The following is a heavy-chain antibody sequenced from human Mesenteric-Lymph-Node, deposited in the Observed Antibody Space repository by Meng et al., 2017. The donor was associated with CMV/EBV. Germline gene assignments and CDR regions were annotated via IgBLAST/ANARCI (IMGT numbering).Heavy chain of an antibody. V-gene: IGHV1-18*01. Sequence: ASVKVSCKASGYTFTSYGISWVRQAPGQGLEWMGWISAYNGNTNYAQKLQGRVTMTTDTSTSTAYMELRSLRSDDTAVYYCARASPYLRGCSSNSCYNYWGQGTLVTVSS. D-gene: IGHD2-2*02. CDR2: ISAYNGNT. CDR3: ARASPYLRGCSSNSCYNY. CDR1: GYTFTSYG. J-gene: IGHJ4*02.